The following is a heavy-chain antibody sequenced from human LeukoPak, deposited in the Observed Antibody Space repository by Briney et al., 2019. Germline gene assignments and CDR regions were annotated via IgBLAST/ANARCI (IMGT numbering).Heavy chain of an antibody. CDR1: GFTFSTYA. D-gene: IGHD6-19*01. Sequence: PGGSLRLSCAASGFTFSTYAMNWVRQAPRKGLEWVSAISGSGDRTYYADSVKGRFTISRDNSKNTLSLQMNSLRAEDTAVYYCAKEQGGSGWSRGLDSWGQGTLVTVSS. J-gene: IGHJ4*02. CDR2: ISGSGDRT. CDR3: AKEQGGSGWSRGLDS. V-gene: IGHV3-23*01.